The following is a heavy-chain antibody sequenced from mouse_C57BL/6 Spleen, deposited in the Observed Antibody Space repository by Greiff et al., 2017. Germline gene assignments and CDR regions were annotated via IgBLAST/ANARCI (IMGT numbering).Heavy chain of an antibody. V-gene: IGHV1-50*01. D-gene: IGHD1-1*01. CDR1: GYTFTSYW. CDR2: IDPSDSYT. Sequence: QVQLKQPGAELVKPGASVKLSCKASGYTFTSYWMQWVKQRPGQGLEWIGEIDPSDSYTNYNQKFKGKATLTVDTSSSTAYMQLSSLTSEDSAVYYCARRPSYYYVSSPFDYWGQGTTLTVSS. CDR3: ARRPSYYYVSSPFDY. J-gene: IGHJ2*01.